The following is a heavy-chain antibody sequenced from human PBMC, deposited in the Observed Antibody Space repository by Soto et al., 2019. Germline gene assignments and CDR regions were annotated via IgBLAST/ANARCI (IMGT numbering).Heavy chain of an antibody. CDR2: IKQDGSEK. V-gene: IGHV3-7*01. CDR3: ARVVYYESSAYRPFDY. CDR1: GFTFSSYW. J-gene: IGHJ4*02. Sequence: PGGSLRLSCAASGFTFSSYWMSWVRQAPWKGLEWVANIKQDGSEKYYVDSVKGRFTISRDNAKNSLYLQMNSLRAEDTAVYYCARVVYYESSAYRPFDYWGQGTLVTVSS. D-gene: IGHD3-22*01.